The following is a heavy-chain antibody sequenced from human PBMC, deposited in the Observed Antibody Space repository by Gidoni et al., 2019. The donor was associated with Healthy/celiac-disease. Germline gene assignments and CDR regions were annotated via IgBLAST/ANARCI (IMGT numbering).Heavy chain of an antibody. CDR2: IYTSGST. J-gene: IGHJ4*02. D-gene: IGHD3-22*01. CDR1: GGSISSYY. V-gene: IGHV4-4*07. CDR3: ARDNGGPYYYDSSGLDY. Sequence: QVQLQESGPGLVKPSETLSLTCTVSGGSISSYYWRWIRQPAGKGLEWIGRIYTSGSTNSNPPLKSRVTMSVDTSKNQFSLKLSSVTAADTAVYYCARDNGGPYYYDSSGLDYWGQGTLVTVSS.